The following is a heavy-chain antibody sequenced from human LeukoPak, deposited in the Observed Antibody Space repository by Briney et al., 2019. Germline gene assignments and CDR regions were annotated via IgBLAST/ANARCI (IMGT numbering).Heavy chain of an antibody. CDR2: INADGSSI. J-gene: IGHJ3*02. CDR1: GFSFSSFW. CDR3: VTLTPAVNQRAFDI. D-gene: IGHD3-9*01. V-gene: IGHV3-74*01. Sequence: RVSLRLSCAASGFSFSSFWVHWIRQAPGKGLVCVARINADGSSISYVDSVKGRFTISRDNAENTLDLQMKSLRAEDTAVYYCVTLTPAVNQRAFDIWGQGTMVSVSS.